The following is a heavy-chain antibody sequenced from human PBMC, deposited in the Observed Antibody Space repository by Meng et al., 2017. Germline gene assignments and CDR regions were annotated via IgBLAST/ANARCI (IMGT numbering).Heavy chain of an antibody. CDR1: GFTFSRYA. CDR2: ISYDGSNK. J-gene: IGHJ4*02. Sequence: QVEVVGAGGGVVQPGRSLRLSCAASGFTFSRYAMHWVRQAPGKGLEWVAVISYDGSNKYYADSVKGRFTISRDNSKNTLYLQMNSLRAEDTAVYYCARAVVVAAQSLFDYWGQGTLVTVSS. CDR3: ARAVVVAAQSLFDY. D-gene: IGHD2-15*01. V-gene: IGHV3-30*01.